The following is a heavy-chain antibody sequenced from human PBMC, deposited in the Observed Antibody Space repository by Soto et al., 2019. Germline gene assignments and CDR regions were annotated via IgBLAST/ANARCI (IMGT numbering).Heavy chain of an antibody. CDR1: GFTFSDYW. V-gene: IGHV3-7*05. Sequence: QTGGSLRLSCAASGFTFSDYWMNWVRQAPGKGLEWVASIKYDGAEKSYVDSVKGRFTISRDNPKNSVYLQMASLRAEDTAVYYCARDGVAPGLYFDHWGQGTPVTVSS. J-gene: IGHJ4*02. CDR2: IKYDGAEK. CDR3: ARDGVAPGLYFDH. D-gene: IGHD3-10*01.